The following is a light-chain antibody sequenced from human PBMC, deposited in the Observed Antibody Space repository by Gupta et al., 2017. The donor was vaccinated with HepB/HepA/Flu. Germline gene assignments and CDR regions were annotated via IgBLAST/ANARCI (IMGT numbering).Light chain of an antibody. CDR2: DVS. Sequence: QSALTQTASVSGSPGQSLTISCTGTSSDVGGYNYVSWYQQHPGKAPKLMIYDVSNRPSGVSNRFSGSKSGNTASLTISGLQAEDEADYYCSSYTSSSPYVFGTGTKVTVL. CDR1: SSDVGGYNY. J-gene: IGLJ1*01. V-gene: IGLV2-14*03. CDR3: SSYTSSSPYV.